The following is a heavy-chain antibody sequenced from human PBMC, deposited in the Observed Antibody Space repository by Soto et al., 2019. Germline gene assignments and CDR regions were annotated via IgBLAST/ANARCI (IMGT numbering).Heavy chain of an antibody. Sequence: QVQLVQSGAAVKKPGSSVKVSCKASGGTFSSYAISWVRQAPGQGLEWMGGIIPIFGTANYAQKFQGRVTITADESTSTAYMELSSLRSEDTAVYYCATGFWSGTPYYYGMDVWGQGTTVTVSS. J-gene: IGHJ6*02. D-gene: IGHD3-3*01. CDR3: ATGFWSGTPYYYGMDV. V-gene: IGHV1-69*01. CDR2: IIPIFGTA. CDR1: GGTFSSYA.